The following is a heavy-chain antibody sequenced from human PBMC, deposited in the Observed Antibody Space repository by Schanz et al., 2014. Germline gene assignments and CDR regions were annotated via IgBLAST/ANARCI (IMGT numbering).Heavy chain of an antibody. CDR1: GFTFSSYG. CDR3: ARGRVLES. D-gene: IGHD1-1*01. CDR2: IWYDGNKK. V-gene: IGHV3-33*01. J-gene: IGHJ5*02. Sequence: QVQLVESGGGVVQPGRSLRLSCAASGFTFSSYGMHWVRQAPGKGLEWVAVIWYDGNKKYYSESVQGRFSISRDNSKNTLYLQMNSLRTEDTAVYYCARGRVLESWGQGTLVTVSS.